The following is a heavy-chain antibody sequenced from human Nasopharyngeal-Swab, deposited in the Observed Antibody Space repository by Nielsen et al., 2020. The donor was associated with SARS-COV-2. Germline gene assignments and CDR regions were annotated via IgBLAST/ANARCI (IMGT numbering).Heavy chain of an antibody. CDR2: ISNSGTST. CDR3: AREKGYQVLLDYYYHGLDV. Sequence: GGSLRLSCVASGFTFSDYYMAWIRQAPGKGLEWLSYISNSGTSTDSADSVKGRFTISRDNASNLLYLHMNNLRGEDTAVYFCAREKGYQVLLDYYYHGLDVWGHGTAVTVSS. J-gene: IGHJ6*02. D-gene: IGHD3-10*01. CDR1: GFTFSDYY. V-gene: IGHV3-11*01.